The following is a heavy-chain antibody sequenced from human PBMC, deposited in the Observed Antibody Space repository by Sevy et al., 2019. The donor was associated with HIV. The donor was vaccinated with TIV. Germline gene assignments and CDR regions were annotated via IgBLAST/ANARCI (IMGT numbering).Heavy chain of an antibody. CDR2: IIPISATA. J-gene: IGHJ3*02. CDR3: ASTDYYDSDGYYLYAFDI. CDR1: GGTFSSYA. V-gene: IGHV1-69*13. Sequence: SVKVSCKAFGGTFSSYAISWVRQAPGQGLEWMGGIIPISATANYAQKFQGRVTITADESTSTAYMEMRGLRSEDTAVYYCASTDYYDSDGYYLYAFDIWGQGTVVTVSS. D-gene: IGHD3-22*01.